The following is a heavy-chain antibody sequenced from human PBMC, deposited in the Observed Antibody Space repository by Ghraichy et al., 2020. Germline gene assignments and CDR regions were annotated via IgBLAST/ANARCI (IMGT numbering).Heavy chain of an antibody. CDR3: AKDSGSYYQAVIGFPTLYY. CDR1: GFTFSSYA. V-gene: IGHV3-23*01. D-gene: IGHD1-26*01. Sequence: GESLNISCAASGFTFSSYAMSWVRQAPGKGLEWVSAISGSGGSTYYADSVKGRFTISRDNSKNTLYLQMNSLRAEDTAVYYCAKDSGSYYQAVIGFPTLYYWGQGTLVTVSS. J-gene: IGHJ4*02. CDR2: ISGSGGST.